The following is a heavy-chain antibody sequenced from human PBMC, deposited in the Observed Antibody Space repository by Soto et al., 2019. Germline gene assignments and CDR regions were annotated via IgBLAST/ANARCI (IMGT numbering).Heavy chain of an antibody. D-gene: IGHD4-17*01. V-gene: IGHV1-18*01. Sequence: ASVRVSWRASGYTFTSYGISWVRQAPGQGREWMGWISAYNGNTNYAQKLQGRVTMTTDTSTSTAYMELRSLRSDDTAVYYCARDDYGDYLPGLCMDYWGQGTLVTVSS. CDR2: ISAYNGNT. CDR3: ARDDYGDYLPGLCMDY. CDR1: GYTFTSYG. J-gene: IGHJ4*02.